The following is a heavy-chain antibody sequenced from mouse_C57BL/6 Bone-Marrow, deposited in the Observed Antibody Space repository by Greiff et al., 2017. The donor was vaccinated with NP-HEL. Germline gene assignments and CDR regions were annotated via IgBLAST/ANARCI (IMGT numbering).Heavy chain of an antibody. V-gene: IGHV5-2*01. Sequence: DVKLQESGGGLVQPGESLKLSCESNEYEFPSHDMSWVRKTPEKRLELVAAINSDGGSTYYPDTMERRFIISRDNTKKTLYLQMSSLRSEETALYYCARQNTVVVAMDYWGQGTSVTVSS. D-gene: IGHD1-1*01. CDR2: INSDGGST. J-gene: IGHJ4*01. CDR1: EYEFPSHD. CDR3: ARQNTVVVAMDY.